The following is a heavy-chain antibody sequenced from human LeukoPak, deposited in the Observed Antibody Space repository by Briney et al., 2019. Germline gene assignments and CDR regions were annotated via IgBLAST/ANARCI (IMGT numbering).Heavy chain of an antibody. V-gene: IGHV3-23*01. J-gene: IGHJ4*02. Sequence: GGSLRLSCAASGFTFSTHDVNWVRQAPGKGLEWVSAISGSGGSTYYADSVKGRFTISRDNSKNTLYLQMNSLRAEDTAVYYCAKDRAMIVVVNVFDYWGQGTLVTVSS. D-gene: IGHD3-22*01. CDR2: ISGSGGST. CDR3: AKDRAMIVVVNVFDY. CDR1: GFTFSTHD.